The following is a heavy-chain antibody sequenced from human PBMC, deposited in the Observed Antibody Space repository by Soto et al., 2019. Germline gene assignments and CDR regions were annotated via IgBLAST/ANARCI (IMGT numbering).Heavy chain of an antibody. CDR1: GFTLSDAW. J-gene: IGHJ5*02. D-gene: IGHD2-15*01. V-gene: IGHV3-15*01. CDR3: TTDLWRIAVVVGSTGYFNP. CDR2: IKSKSDGGTT. Sequence: GGSLRLSCAGSGFTLSDAWMSWVRQAPGKGFDWVGRIKSKSDGGTTEYAAPVRGRFTISRDDSKNTLYLQMNSLKTEDTAVYYCTTDLWRIAVVVGSTGYFNPWGQGTPVTVSS.